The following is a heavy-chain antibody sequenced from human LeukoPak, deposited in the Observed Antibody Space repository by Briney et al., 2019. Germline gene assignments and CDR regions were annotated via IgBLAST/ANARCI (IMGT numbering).Heavy chain of an antibody. V-gene: IGHV3-23*01. CDR3: ARCARTPGGGSGWCNWFDP. Sequence: PGGSLRLFCAASGFTFSTYAFNWVRQAPGKGLEWVSSIRASGGDTLYADSVKGRFTISRDNSKNTLYLQMNSLRAEDTAMYYCARCARTPGGGSGWCNWFDPWGQGTLVTVSS. CDR1: GFTFSTYA. D-gene: IGHD6-19*01. CDR2: IRASGGDT. J-gene: IGHJ5*02.